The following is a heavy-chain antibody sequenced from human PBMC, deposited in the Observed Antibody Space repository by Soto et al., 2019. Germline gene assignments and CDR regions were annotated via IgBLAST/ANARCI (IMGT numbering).Heavy chain of an antibody. J-gene: IGHJ4*02. CDR2: IYYSGST. Sequence: QVQLQESGPGLVKPSETLSLTCTVSGGSISSYYWSWIRQPPGKGLEWIGYIYYSGSTNYNPSLTSRVTTSVDTSKNQSSLTLSAVTAADTAVYYFARHSGNPLDSWGQGTLVTVSS. CDR1: GGSISSYY. CDR3: ARHSGNPLDS. V-gene: IGHV4-59*08. D-gene: IGHD1-26*01.